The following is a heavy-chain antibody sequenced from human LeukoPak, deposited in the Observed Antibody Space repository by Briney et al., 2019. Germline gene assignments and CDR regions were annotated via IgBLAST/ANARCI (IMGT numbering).Heavy chain of an antibody. Sequence: SVKVSCKASGGTLSSYAISWVRQAPGQGLEWMGGIIPIFGTANYAQKFQGRVTITADESTSTAYMELSSLRSEDTAVYYCARAPYYYDSSGYYDSYYYYMDVWGKGTTVTISS. V-gene: IGHV1-69*01. CDR2: IIPIFGTA. J-gene: IGHJ6*03. CDR3: ARAPYYYDSSGYYDSYYYYMDV. CDR1: GGTLSSYA. D-gene: IGHD3-22*01.